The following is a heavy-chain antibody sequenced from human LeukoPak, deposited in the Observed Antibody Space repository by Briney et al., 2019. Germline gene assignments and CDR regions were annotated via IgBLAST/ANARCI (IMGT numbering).Heavy chain of an antibody. V-gene: IGHV4-59*01. D-gene: IGHD6-6*01. J-gene: IGHJ4*02. Sequence: SETLSLTCTVSGGSISSYYWSGIRQPPGKGLEWIAYIYYSGSTDYNPSINSRVTISVDTFKNQFSLKLSSVTAADTAVYYCARGSIAARNDAFDICGQVTLVTVSS. CDR1: GGSISSYY. CDR2: IYYSGST. CDR3: ARGSIAARNDAFDI.